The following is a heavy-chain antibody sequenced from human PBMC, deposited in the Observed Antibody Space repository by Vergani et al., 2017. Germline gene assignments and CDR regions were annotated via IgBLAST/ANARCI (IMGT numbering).Heavy chain of an antibody. J-gene: IGHJ6*03. CDR3: ARDFLTRVTTLDYYYMGV. V-gene: IGHV3-30*03. D-gene: IGHD1-1*01. Sequence: QEQLLQSGGGVVQPGRSLRLSCAVSGFRFSDYGMHWVRQAPGRGLEWVALISYDGDTTYYEDSVKGRFTISRDNSKNTLYLEMNALRAEDTAVYYCARDFLTRVTTLDYYYMGVWGKGTTVTVSS. CDR2: ISYDGDTT. CDR1: GFRFSDYG.